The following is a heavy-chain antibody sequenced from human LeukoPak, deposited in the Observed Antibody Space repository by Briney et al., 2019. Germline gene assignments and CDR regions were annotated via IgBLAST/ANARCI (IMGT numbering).Heavy chain of an antibody. V-gene: IGHV3-64D*09. CDR2: ISSNGGST. Sequence: GGYLRLSCSASGFTFSSYAMHWVRQALGKGLEYVSAISSNGGSTYYADSVKGRFTISRDNSKNTLHLQMSSLRAEDTAVYYCVKDQNPYSSGWQQYFQHWGQGTLVTVSS. CDR1: GFTFSSYA. J-gene: IGHJ1*01. CDR3: VKDQNPYSSGWQQYFQH. D-gene: IGHD6-19*01.